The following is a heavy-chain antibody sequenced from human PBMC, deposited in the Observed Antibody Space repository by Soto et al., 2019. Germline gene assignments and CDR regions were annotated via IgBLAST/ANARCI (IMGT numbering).Heavy chain of an antibody. D-gene: IGHD6-25*01. Sequence: SETLSLTCTVSGGSLSSYYWTWIRQSPGKGLEWIGYVYFSGNTNYNPSLKSRVTISIDTSKNQFSLRLASVTAAATAFYYCGSVRPSGYVLSWGQGTLVTVSS. CDR3: GSVRPSGYVLS. J-gene: IGHJ5*02. V-gene: IGHV4-59*01. CDR1: GGSLSSYY. CDR2: VYFSGNT.